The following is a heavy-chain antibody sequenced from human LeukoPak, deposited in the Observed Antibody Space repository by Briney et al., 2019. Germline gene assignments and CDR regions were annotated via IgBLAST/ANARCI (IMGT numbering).Heavy chain of an antibody. Sequence: GGSLRLSCAASGFTFSNYEMNWVRQAPGRGLEWVSYISSSGSTIYYADSVKGRFTISRDNAKNSLYLKMNSLRAEDTAVYYCARGSLVGEFMAVWGQGTTVTVSS. CDR1: GFTFSNYE. CDR2: ISSSGSTI. CDR3: ARGSLVGEFMAV. V-gene: IGHV3-48*03. D-gene: IGHD2-21*01. J-gene: IGHJ6*02.